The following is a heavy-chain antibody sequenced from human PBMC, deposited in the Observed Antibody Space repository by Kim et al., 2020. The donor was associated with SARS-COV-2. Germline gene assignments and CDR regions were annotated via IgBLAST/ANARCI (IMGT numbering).Heavy chain of an antibody. CDR2: SEST. D-gene: IGHD5-18*01. V-gene: IGHV4-59*09. CDR3: ARGQLWLDY. J-gene: IGHJ4*02. Sequence: SESTNYNPSPKSRVTISVDTSKNQFSLKLSSVTAADTAVYYCARGQLWLDYWGQGTLVTVSS.